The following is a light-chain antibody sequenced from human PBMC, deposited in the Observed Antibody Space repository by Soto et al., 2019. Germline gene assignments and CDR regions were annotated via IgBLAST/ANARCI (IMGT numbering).Light chain of an antibody. J-gene: IGKJ1*01. CDR1: QSISRW. CDR2: DAS. CDR3: QQYDTSRT. V-gene: IGKV1-5*01. Sequence: DIQMTQSPSTLSSSVGDRATITCRASQSISRWLAWYQQKPGKAPKLLIYDASSLDSGVPARFSGSGSGTEFTLSISSLQHDDVATYYCQQYDTSRTFGQGTKVEIK.